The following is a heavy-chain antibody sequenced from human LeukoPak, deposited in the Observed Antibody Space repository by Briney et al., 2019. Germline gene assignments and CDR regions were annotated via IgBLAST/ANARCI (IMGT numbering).Heavy chain of an antibody. D-gene: IGHD2-15*01. Sequence: SETLSLTCTVSGGSISSGSYYWGWIRQPPGKGLEWIGSISSGENTYYNPSLKSRVTISVDTSNHQFSLKVTSVTAADTAMYYCAGGIVAILSHEYWGQGTLVTVSS. CDR2: ISSGENT. V-gene: IGHV4-39*01. CDR3: AGGIVAILSHEY. CDR1: GGSISSGSYY. J-gene: IGHJ4*02.